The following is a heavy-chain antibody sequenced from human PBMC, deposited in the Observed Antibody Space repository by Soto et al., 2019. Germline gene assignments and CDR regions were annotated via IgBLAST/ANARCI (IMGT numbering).Heavy chain of an antibody. D-gene: IGHD6-6*01. CDR3: ARVRIAARTGAYGMDV. CDR1: GGSIRSDY. Sequence: PSETLSLTCTGSGGSIRSDYWSWIRQPAGKGLEWIGRIYTSGSTNYNPSLKSRVTMSVDTSKNQFSLKLSSVTAADTAVYYCARVRIAARTGAYGMDVWGQGTTVT. J-gene: IGHJ6*02. V-gene: IGHV4-4*07. CDR2: IYTSGST.